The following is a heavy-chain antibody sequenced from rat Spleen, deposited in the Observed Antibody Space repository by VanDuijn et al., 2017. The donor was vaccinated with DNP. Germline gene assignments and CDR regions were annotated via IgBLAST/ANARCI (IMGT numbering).Heavy chain of an antibody. Sequence: EVQLQESGSGLVKPPQSHSLTCSVTGPSITSNYWGWIRKFPGNKMEYIGYISYSGSTNYNPSFKSRISITRDTSKNHFFLHLNSVTTEDTATYYCARWTRYFDYWGQGVMVTVSS. CDR3: ARWTRYFDY. CDR2: ISYSGST. D-gene: IGHD1-7*01. J-gene: IGHJ2*01. CDR1: GPSITSNY. V-gene: IGHV3-1*01.